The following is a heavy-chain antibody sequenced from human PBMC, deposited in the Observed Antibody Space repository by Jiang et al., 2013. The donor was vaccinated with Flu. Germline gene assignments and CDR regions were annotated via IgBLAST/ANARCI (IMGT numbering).Heavy chain of an antibody. D-gene: IGHD3-22*01. Sequence: GAEVKKPGSSVKVSCEASGYTFTGYYMHWVRQAPGQGLEWMGWINPNSGGTNYAQKFQGRVTMTRDTSISTAYMELSRLRSDDTAVYYCATPNLHYYDSSGTDAFDIWGQGTMVTVSS. CDR2: INPNSGGT. CDR3: ATPNLHYYDSSGTDAFDI. J-gene: IGHJ3*02. CDR1: GYTFTGYY. V-gene: IGHV1-2*02.